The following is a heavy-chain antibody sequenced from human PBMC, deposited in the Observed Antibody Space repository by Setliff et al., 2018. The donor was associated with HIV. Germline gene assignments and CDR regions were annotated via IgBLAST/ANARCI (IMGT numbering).Heavy chain of an antibody. J-gene: IGHJ4*02. CDR2: INPSGGST. V-gene: IGHV1-46*01. Sequence: ASVKVSCKASGYTFTSYYMHWVRQAPGQGLEWMGIINPSGGSTSYAQKFQGRVTMTRDTSVSTAYLQISSLKAEDIAVYYCARDGYYYDSSGHLAYYFDYWGQGTLVTVSS. CDR1: GYTFTSYY. D-gene: IGHD3-22*01. CDR3: ARDGYYYDSSGHLAYYFDY.